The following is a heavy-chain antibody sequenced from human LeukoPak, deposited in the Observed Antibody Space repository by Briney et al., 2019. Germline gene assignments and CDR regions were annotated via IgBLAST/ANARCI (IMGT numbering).Heavy chain of an antibody. CDR1: GFTFDDYA. V-gene: IGHV3-9*01. CDR3: AKDKGSGSYDY. Sequence: PGGSLRLSCAASGFTFDDYAMHWVRQAPGKGLEWVSGISWNSGSIGYADSVKGRFTISRDNAKNSLYLQMNSLRAEDTALYYCAKDKGSGSYDYWGQGTLVTASS. CDR2: ISWNSGSI. J-gene: IGHJ4*03. D-gene: IGHD6-19*01.